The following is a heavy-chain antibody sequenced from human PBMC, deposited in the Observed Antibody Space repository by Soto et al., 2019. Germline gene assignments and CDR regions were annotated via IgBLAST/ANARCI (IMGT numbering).Heavy chain of an antibody. CDR1: GYSFTKYA. CDR2: SNAGNGYT. J-gene: IGHJ4*02. Sequence: ASVKVSCKASGYSFTKYAMHWVRQAPGQSLEWMGYSNAGNGYTQYSQKFLGRVTITRDTSASSTYMELSSLRSEDTAVYYCARLIAVANTGNFFDYWGQGTVVTVSS. D-gene: IGHD6-19*01. V-gene: IGHV1-3*01. CDR3: ARLIAVANTGNFFDY.